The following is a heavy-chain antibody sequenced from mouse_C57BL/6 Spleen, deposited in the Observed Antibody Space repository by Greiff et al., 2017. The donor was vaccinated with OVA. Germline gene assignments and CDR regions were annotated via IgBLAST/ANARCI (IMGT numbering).Heavy chain of an antibody. Sequence: QVQLKQSGAELVKPGASVKLSCKASGYTFTSYWMHWVKQRPGRGLEWIGRIAPNSGGTKYNEKFKSKATLTVDKPSSTAYMQLSSLTSEDSAFYYGAIDGNYDYFDYWRQGTTLTVSS. J-gene: IGHJ2*01. V-gene: IGHV1-72*01. D-gene: IGHD2-1*01. CDR1: GYTFTSYW. CDR3: AIDGNYDYFDY. CDR2: IAPNSGGT.